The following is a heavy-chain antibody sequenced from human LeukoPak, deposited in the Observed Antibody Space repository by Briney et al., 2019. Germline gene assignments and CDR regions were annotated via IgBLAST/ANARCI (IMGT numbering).Heavy chain of an antibody. CDR3: ARLSYYFSYMDI. J-gene: IGHJ4*01. CDR2: INHSGST. V-gene: IGHV4-34*01. CDR1: GGSFIGYY. D-gene: IGHD3-10*01. Sequence: PSETLSLTCAVYGGSFIGYYGNWIRQPPGKGLEWMGEINHSGSTNYNPSPKSRVTISVDTSKNQFSLKLNSVTAADTAVYYCARLSYYFSYMDIWGRGTMVTVSS.